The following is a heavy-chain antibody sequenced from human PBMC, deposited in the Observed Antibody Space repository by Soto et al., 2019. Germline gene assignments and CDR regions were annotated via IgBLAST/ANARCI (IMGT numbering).Heavy chain of an antibody. CDR1: GFTFSDYT. V-gene: IGHV3-23*03. D-gene: IGHD6-19*01. CDR2: ILSDYNT. CDR3: ARRTSGYFGY. J-gene: IGHJ4*02. Sequence: EVQLLESGGGLVQPRGSLTLSCAASGFTFSDYTMSWVRQAPGKVLECISVILSDYNTYYAGSVRGRFTISRDNSKNTLYLEMYSLRAEDTAVYYCARRTSGYFGYWGQGALVTVSS.